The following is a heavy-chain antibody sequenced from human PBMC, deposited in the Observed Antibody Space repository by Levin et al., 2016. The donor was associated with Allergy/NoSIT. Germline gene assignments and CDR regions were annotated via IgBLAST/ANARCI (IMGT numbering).Heavy chain of an antibody. D-gene: IGHD4-23*01. CDR2: ISYDGSNK. Sequence: VRQAPGKGLEWVAVISYDGSNKYYADSVKGRFTISRDNSKNTLYLQMNSLRAEDTAVYYCARVTPFDYWGQGTLVTVSS. CDR3: ARVTPFDY. V-gene: IGHV3-30*04. J-gene: IGHJ4*02.